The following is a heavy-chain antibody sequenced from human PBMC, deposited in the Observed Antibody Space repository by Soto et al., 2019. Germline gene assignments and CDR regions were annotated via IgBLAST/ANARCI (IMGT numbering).Heavy chain of an antibody. V-gene: IGHV4-34*01. CDR1: GGSFSGYY. D-gene: IGHD3-3*01. J-gene: IGHJ6*02. CDR2: INHSGST. Sequence: SETLSLTCAVYGGSFSGYYWSWIRQPPGKGLEWIGEINHSGSTNYNPSLKSRVTISVDTSKNQFSLKLSSVTAADTAVYYCARGGVTIFGVVHYYYYGMDVWGQGTTVTV. CDR3: ARGGVTIFGVVHYYYYGMDV.